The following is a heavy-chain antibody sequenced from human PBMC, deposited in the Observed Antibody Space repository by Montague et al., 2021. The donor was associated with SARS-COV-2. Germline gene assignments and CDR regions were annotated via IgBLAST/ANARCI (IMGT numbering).Heavy chain of an antibody. CDR2: IFHSGIT. J-gene: IGHJ5*02. Sequence: SETLSLTCSVSGGSISSYYWSWIRQSPGQGLEWIGYIFHSGITDYNHSLKSRVTMSVDMSKNQFALPLNSVAAADPAVYYCARTEYNWKDWFDPWGQGALVTVSS. D-gene: IGHD1-20*01. CDR1: GGSISSYY. V-gene: IGHV4-59*13. CDR3: ARTEYNWKDWFDP.